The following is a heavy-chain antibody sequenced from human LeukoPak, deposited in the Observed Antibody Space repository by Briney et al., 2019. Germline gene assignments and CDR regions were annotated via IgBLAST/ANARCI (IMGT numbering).Heavy chain of an antibody. CDR2: ISGSGGST. CDR1: GFTFSSYA. V-gene: IGHV3-23*01. J-gene: IGHJ4*02. D-gene: IGHD3-10*01. Sequence: GGSLRLSCAASGFTFSSYAMSWVRQAPGKGLEWVSTISGSGGSTYYADSVEGRFTISRDNSKNTLFLQLNSLRAEDTAVYYCASILGSGSHNDYWGQGTLVTVSS. CDR3: ASILGSGSHNDY.